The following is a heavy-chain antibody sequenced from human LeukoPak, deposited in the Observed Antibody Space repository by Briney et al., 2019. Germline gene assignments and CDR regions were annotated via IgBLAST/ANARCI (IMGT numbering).Heavy chain of an antibody. J-gene: IGHJ6*03. CDR3: ARVAYGEFNYYMDV. CDR1: GFTFSSYA. D-gene: IGHD3-10*01. CDR2: ISYDGSNK. V-gene: IGHV3-30*04. Sequence: GGSLRLSCAASGFTFSSYAMHWVRQAPGKGLEWVAVISYDGSNKYYADSVKGRFTISRDNAKKNSLYLQMNSLRAEDTAVYYCARVAYGEFNYYMDVWGKGTTVTISS.